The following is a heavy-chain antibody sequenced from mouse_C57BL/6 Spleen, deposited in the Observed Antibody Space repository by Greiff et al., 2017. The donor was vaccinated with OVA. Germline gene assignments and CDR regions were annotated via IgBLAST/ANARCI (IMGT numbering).Heavy chain of an antibody. D-gene: IGHD1-1*01. CDR3: ARSLDYGSSYYWFAY. CDR1: GYSFTDYN. V-gene: IGHV1-39*01. CDR2: INPNYGTT. J-gene: IGHJ3*01. Sequence: EVQLQQSGPELVKPGASVKISCKASGYSFTDYNMNWVKQSNGKSLEWIGVINPNYGTTSYNQKFKGKATLTVDQSSSTAYMQLNSLTSEDSAVYYCARSLDYGSSYYWFAYWGQGTLVTVSA.